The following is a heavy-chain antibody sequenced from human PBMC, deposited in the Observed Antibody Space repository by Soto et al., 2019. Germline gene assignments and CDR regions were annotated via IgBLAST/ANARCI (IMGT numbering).Heavy chain of an antibody. CDR2: ISGSGGST. D-gene: IGHD3-22*01. J-gene: IGHJ4*02. CDR1: GFTFSSYA. CDR3: AKGGLLDYCDSSGYSHFDY. Sequence: EVQLLESGGGLVQPGGSLRLSCAASGFTFSSYAMSWVRQAPGKGLEWVSAISGSGGSTYYADSVKGRFTISRDNSKNTLYLQMNSLRAEDTAVYYCAKGGLLDYCDSSGYSHFDYWGQGTLVTVSS. V-gene: IGHV3-23*01.